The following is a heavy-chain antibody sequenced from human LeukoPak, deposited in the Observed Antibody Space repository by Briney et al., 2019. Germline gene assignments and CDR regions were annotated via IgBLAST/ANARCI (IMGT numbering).Heavy chain of an antibody. CDR2: INTDGSST. J-gene: IGHJ5*02. CDR3: ARNYDFWSGPTSNWFDP. V-gene: IGHV3-74*01. CDR1: GFTFSSYW. Sequence: GSLRLSCAASGFTFSSYWMHWVRQAPGKGLVWVSRINTDGSSTSYADSVKGRFTISRDNAKNTLYLQMNSLRAEDTAVYYCARNYDFWSGPTSNWFDPWGQGTLVTVSS. D-gene: IGHD3-3*01.